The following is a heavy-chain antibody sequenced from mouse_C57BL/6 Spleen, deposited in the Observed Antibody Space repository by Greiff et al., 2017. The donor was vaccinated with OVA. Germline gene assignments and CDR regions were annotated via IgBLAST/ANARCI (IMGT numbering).Heavy chain of an antibody. CDR1: GFSLTSYG. Sequence: QVQLQQSGPGLVAPSQSLSITCTVSGFSLTSYGVHWVRQPPGKGLEWLVVIWSDGSTTYNSALKSILSISKDNSKSQVFLKMNSLQTDDTAMYYCARHLGRYYAMDYWGQGTSVTVSS. CDR3: ARHLGRYYAMDY. D-gene: IGHD4-1*01. J-gene: IGHJ4*01. CDR2: IWSDGST. V-gene: IGHV2-6-1*01.